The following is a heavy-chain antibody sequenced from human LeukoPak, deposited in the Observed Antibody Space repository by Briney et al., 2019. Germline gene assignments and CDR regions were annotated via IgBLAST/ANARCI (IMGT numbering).Heavy chain of an antibody. CDR1: GYTFTSYY. J-gene: IGHJ6*03. V-gene: IGHV1-69*06. CDR3: ARGEWGRLYYYYYMDV. D-gene: IGHD7-27*01. CDR2: IIPIFGTA. Sequence: GAXVKVSCXASGYTFTSYYMHWVRQAPGQGLEWMGGIIPIFGTANYAQKFQGRVTITADKSTSTAYMELSSLRSEDTAVYYCARGEWGRLYYYYYMDVWGKGTTVTVSS.